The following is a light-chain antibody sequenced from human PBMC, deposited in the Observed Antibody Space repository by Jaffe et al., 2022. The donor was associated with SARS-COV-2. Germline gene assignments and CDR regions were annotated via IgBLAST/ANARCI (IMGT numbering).Light chain of an antibody. V-gene: IGKV3-15*01. CDR3: QQYNNRPGT. Sequence: EIVMTQSPATLSVSPGERATLSCRASQSVSSNLAWYQQKPGQAPRLLIYSASTRATGVPAGFSGSGSGTEFTLTISSLQSEDFAVYYCQQYNNRPGTFGQGTKVEFK. CDR1: QSVSSN. CDR2: SAS. J-gene: IGKJ1*01.